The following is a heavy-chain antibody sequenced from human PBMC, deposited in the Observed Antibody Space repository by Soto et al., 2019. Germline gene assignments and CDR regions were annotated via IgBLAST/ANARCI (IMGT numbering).Heavy chain of an antibody. D-gene: IGHD5-12*01. CDR3: ARDMDGYSGYVLDY. J-gene: IGHJ4*02. CDR2: ISSNGGST. CDR1: VFTFSSYA. Sequence: SLRLSCAGSVFTFSSYAMHWVLQTPGKGLEYVSAISSNGGSTYYANSVKGRFTISRDNSKNTLYLQMGSLRAEDMAVYYCARDMDGYSGYVLDYWGQGTLVTVSS. V-gene: IGHV3-64*01.